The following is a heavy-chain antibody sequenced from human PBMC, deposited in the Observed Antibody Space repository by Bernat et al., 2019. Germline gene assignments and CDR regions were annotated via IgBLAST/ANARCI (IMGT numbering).Heavy chain of an antibody. V-gene: IGHV3-33*01. CDR2: IWYDGKNK. CDR1: GFTFSSYG. CDR3: ASDQGILYHDYTSVTYRTSNAFDL. D-gene: IGHD3-16*01. J-gene: IGHJ3*01. Sequence: QVQLVESGGGVVQPGRSLRFSCAASGFTFSSYGMYWVRQDPGKGLEWVALIWYDGKNKYYADSVKGRFTISRDNSKNTLYLQMNSLRAEDTAVYYCASDQGILYHDYTSVTYRTSNAFDLWGQGTMVTVSS.